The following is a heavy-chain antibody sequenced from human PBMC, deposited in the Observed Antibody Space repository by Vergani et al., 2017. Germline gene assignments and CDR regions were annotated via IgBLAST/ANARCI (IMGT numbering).Heavy chain of an antibody. Sequence: QVQLQESGPGLVKPSETLSLTCTVSGGSISSYYWSWIRQPPGKGLEWIGYIYYRGSTNYSPSLKSRVTISVDPAKNQFSLKLSSVTAADTAVYYCARATLGYCSSTSCYGKALDIWGQGTMVTVSS. D-gene: IGHD2-2*01. J-gene: IGHJ3*02. CDR2: IYYRGST. CDR3: ARATLGYCSSTSCYGKALDI. CDR1: GGSISSYY. V-gene: IGHV4-59*01.